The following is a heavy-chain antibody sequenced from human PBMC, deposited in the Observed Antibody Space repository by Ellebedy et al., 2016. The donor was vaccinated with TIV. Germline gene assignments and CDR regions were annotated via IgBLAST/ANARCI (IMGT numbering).Heavy chain of an antibody. Sequence: GESLKISXAASGFTFSSYWMSWVRQAPGKGLEWVANIKQDGSEKYYVDSVKGRFSISRDNAKSSLYLQMDSLSVEDTAVYYCATFWGTNGYGGYWGQGTLVSVSS. CDR3: ATFWGTNGYGGY. D-gene: IGHD3-16*01. CDR2: IKQDGSEK. CDR1: GFTFSSYW. J-gene: IGHJ4*02. V-gene: IGHV3-7*01.